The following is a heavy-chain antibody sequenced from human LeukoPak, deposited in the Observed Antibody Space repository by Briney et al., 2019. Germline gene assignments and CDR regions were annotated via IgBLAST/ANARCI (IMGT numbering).Heavy chain of an antibody. CDR1: GGSISSYY. CDR3: ARVTKVVSGGDAFDI. CDR2: IYYSGST. V-gene: IGHV4-59*12. J-gene: IGHJ3*02. D-gene: IGHD2-21*02. Sequence: SETLSLTCTVSGGSISSYYWSWIRQPPGKGLEWIGYIYYSGSTNYNPSLKSRVTISVDTSKNQFSLKLSSVTAADTAVYYCARVTKVVSGGDAFDIWGQGTMVTVSS.